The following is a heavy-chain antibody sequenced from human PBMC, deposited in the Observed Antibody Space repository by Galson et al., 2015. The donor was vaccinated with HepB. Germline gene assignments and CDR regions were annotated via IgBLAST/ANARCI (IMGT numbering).Heavy chain of an antibody. Sequence: SLRLSCAASGFTFSDYYMSWIRQAPGKGLEWVSYISSSSSYTNYADSVKGRFTISRDNAKNSLYLQMNSLRAEDTAVYYCARQDTGFGELPPDYWGQGTLVTVSS. CDR1: GFTFSDYY. CDR2: ISSSSSYT. CDR3: ARQDTGFGELPPDY. V-gene: IGHV3-11*06. D-gene: IGHD3-10*01. J-gene: IGHJ4*02.